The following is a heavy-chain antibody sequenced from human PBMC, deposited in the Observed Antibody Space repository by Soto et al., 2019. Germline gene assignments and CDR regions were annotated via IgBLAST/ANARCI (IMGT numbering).Heavy chain of an antibody. D-gene: IGHD1-26*01. CDR3: ASTASGSYRNFDY. Sequence: QVQLQESGPGLVKPSGTLSLTCAVSGGSISSSNCWSWVRQPPGKGLEWIGEMYYSGNTNYNPSLKSRVTISVDKSKNQVSLKLSSVTAADTAVYYCASTASGSYRNFDYWGQGTLVTVSS. CDR2: MYYSGNT. V-gene: IGHV4-4*02. CDR1: GGSISSSNC. J-gene: IGHJ4*02.